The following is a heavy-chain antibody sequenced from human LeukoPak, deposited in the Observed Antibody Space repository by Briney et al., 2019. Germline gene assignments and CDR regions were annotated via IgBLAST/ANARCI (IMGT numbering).Heavy chain of an antibody. CDR2: IRYDGSNK. D-gene: IGHD5-12*01. J-gene: IGHJ4*02. V-gene: IGHV3-30*02. CDR1: GFTFSSYG. Sequence: PGGSLRLSCAASGFTFSSYGMHWVRQAPGKGLEWVAFIRYDGSNKYYADSVKGRFTISRDNSKNTLYLQMNSLRAEDSAVYYCAKDLVDIVAKIDHYFDYWGQGILVTVSS. CDR3: AKDLVDIVAKIDHYFDY.